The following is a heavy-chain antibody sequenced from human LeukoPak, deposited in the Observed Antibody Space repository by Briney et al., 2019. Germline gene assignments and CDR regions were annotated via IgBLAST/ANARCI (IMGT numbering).Heavy chain of an antibody. CDR1: GGSISSYY. V-gene: IGHV4-59*01. Sequence: SETLSLTCTVSGGSISSYYWSWIRHPLGKGLEWIGYVYYSGRTNYNPSLKSRVTISVDTSKNQFSLKLSSVTAADTAVYYCARTFSESYYYYGMDVWGQGTTVTVSS. J-gene: IGHJ6*02. CDR3: ARTFSESYYYYGMDV. CDR2: VYYSGRT. D-gene: IGHD1-26*01.